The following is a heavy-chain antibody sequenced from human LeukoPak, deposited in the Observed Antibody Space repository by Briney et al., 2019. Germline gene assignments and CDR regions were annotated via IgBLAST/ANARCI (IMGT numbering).Heavy chain of an antibody. CDR2: ISYDGSNK. J-gene: IGHJ4*02. D-gene: IGHD3-22*01. CDR1: GFTFSSYG. CDR3: AKDRSYDSSGYLDY. Sequence: GGSLRLSCAASGFTFSSYGVHWVRQAPGKGLEWVAVISYDGSNKYYVDSVKGRFTISRDNSKNTLYLQMNSLRAEDTAVYYCAKDRSYDSSGYLDYWGQGTLVTVSS. V-gene: IGHV3-30*18.